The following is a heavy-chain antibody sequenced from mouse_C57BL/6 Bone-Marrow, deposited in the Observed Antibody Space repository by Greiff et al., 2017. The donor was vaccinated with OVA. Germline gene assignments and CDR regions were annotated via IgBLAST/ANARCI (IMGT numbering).Heavy chain of an antibody. V-gene: IGHV5-16*01. Sequence: EVKVVESEGGLVQPGSSMKLSCTASGFTFSDYYMAWVRQVPEKGLEWVANINYDGSSTYYLDSLKSRFIISSDNAKNIQCLQISSLKSEDTATYYCARGATDWYFDVWGTGTTVTVSS. CDR2: INYDGSST. CDR1: GFTFSDYY. D-gene: IGHD3-1*01. CDR3: ARGATDWYFDV. J-gene: IGHJ1*03.